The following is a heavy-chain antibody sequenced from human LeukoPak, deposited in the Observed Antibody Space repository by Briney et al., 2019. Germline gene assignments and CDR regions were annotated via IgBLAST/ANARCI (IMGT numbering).Heavy chain of an antibody. J-gene: IGHJ5*02. V-gene: IGHV3-23*01. CDR1: GFTFSNYA. D-gene: IGHD2-2*01. Sequence: PGGSLRLSCAASGFTFSNYAMTWVRQAPGEGLEWVAFISQSGGRSTDYADSVRGRFTISRDNSEDTLYLQMNSLRAEDTAVYHCARDLGCSTSSCRHNWFDPWGQGTLVTVSS. CDR3: ARDLGCSTSSCRHNWFDP. CDR2: ISQSGGRST.